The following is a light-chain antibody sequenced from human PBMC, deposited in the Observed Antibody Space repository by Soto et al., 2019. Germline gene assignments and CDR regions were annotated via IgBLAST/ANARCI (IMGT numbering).Light chain of an antibody. J-gene: IGLJ1*01. V-gene: IGLV2-14*01. Sequence: QSALTQPASVSGSPGQSITISCTGTSSDVGGYNYVSWYQPHPGKAPKLMIYEVNNRPSEVSNRFSGSKSGNTASLTISGLQPEDEADYYCNSYTSRYTFVLGTGTKLTVL. CDR2: EVN. CDR1: SSDVGGYNY. CDR3: NSYTSRYTFV.